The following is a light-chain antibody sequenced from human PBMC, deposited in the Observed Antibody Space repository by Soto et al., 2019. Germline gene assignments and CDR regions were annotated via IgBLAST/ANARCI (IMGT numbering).Light chain of an antibody. Sequence: QSVLTQPASLSGSPGQSVTISCTGTSSDVGGYNDVSWYQQHPGKAPKLMIYDVSNRPSGVSIRFSGSKSGNTASLTISGLQAEDEADYYCSSYTSSSTRVFGTGTKVTV. J-gene: IGLJ1*01. V-gene: IGLV2-14*01. CDR3: SSYTSSSTRV. CDR1: SSDVGGYND. CDR2: DVS.